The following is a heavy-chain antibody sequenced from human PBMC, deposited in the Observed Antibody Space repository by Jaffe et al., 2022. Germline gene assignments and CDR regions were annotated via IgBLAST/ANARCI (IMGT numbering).Heavy chain of an antibody. CDR2: IYYSGST. Sequence: QVQLQESGPGLVKPSETLSLTCTVSGGSISSYYWSWIRQPPGKGLEWIGYIYYSGSTNYNPSLKSRVTISVDTSKNQFSLKLSSVTAADTAVYYCARVDSSSWYTRLYNWFDPWGQGTLVTVSS. CDR1: GGSISSYY. J-gene: IGHJ5*02. V-gene: IGHV4-59*01. D-gene: IGHD6-13*01. CDR3: ARVDSSSWYTRLYNWFDP.